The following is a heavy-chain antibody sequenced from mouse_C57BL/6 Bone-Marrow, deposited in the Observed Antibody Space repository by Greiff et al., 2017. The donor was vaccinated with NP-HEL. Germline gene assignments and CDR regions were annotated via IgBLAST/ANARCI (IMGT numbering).Heavy chain of an antibody. CDR3: ARDGYYLHWYVDV. D-gene: IGHD2-3*01. CDR2: IDPSDSYT. Sequence: QVQLQQPGAELVKPGASVKLSCKASGYTFTSYWMQWVKQRPGQGLEWIGEIDPSDSYTNYNQKFKGKATLTVDTSSSTAYMQLSSLTSEDSAVYYCARDGYYLHWYVDVGGTGTTVTVAA. CDR1: GYTFTSYW. V-gene: IGHV1-50*01. J-gene: IGHJ1*03.